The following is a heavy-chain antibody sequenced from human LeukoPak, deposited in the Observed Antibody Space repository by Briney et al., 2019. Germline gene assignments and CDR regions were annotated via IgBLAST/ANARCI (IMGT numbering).Heavy chain of an antibody. CDR1: GFTFSSYA. CDR2: ISGSGGST. CDR3: AKLPAAISDIDWFDP. J-gene: IGHJ5*02. Sequence: GGSLRLSCAAFGFTFSSYAMSWVRQAPGKGLEWVSAISGSGGSTYYADSVKGRFTISRDNSKNTLYLQMDSLRAEDTAVYYCAKLPAAISDIDWFDPWGQGTLVTVSS. V-gene: IGHV3-23*01. D-gene: IGHD2-2*02.